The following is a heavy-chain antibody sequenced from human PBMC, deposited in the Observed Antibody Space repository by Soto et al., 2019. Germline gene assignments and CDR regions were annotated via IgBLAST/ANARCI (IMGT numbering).Heavy chain of an antibody. V-gene: IGHV3-30-3*01. J-gene: IGHJ4*02. Sequence: QVQLVESGGGVVQPGRSLRLSCAASGFTFSSYAMHWVRQAPGKGLEWVAVISYDGSNKYYADSVKGRFTISRDNSKNTLYLQMNSLRAEDTAVYYCARDWLRGGDNPALFDYWGQGTLVTVSS. CDR1: GFTFSSYA. CDR3: ARDWLRGGDNPALFDY. CDR2: ISYDGSNK. D-gene: IGHD2-21*02.